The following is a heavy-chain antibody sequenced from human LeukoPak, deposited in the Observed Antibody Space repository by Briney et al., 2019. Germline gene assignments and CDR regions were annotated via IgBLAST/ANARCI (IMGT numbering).Heavy chain of an antibody. Sequence: SETLSLTCTVSGGSISSSSYYWGWIRQPPGKGLEWIGSIYYSGSTYYNPSLKSRVTISVDTSKNQFSLKLSSVTAADTAVYYCARSSAVAGTYGYWGQGTLVTVSS. J-gene: IGHJ4*02. CDR3: ARSSAVAGTYGY. CDR2: IYYSGST. V-gene: IGHV4-39*07. D-gene: IGHD6-19*01. CDR1: GGSISSSSYY.